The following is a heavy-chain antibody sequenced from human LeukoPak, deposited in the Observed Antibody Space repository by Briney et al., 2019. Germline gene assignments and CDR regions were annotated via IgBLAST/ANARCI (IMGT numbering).Heavy chain of an antibody. CDR2: VYYYGLT. V-gene: IGHV4-59*01. CDR3: TRSFILTTFGGVTSGWFDP. Sequence: PSETLSLTCTVSGDSLGSYYWSWIRQSPGEGLEWIGYVYYYGLTNYNPSFKSRVSISVDTSKNQFSLKLSPVTAADTAVYYCTRSFILTTFGGVTSGWFDPWGQGTQVIVSS. D-gene: IGHD3-16*01. J-gene: IGHJ5*02. CDR1: GDSLGSYY.